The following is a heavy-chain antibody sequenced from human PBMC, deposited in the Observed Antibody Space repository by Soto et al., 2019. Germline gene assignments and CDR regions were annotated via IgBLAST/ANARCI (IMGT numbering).Heavy chain of an antibody. J-gene: IGHJ3*02. CDR1: GGSISSGGYY. V-gene: IGHV4-31*03. Sequence: SETLSLTCTVSGGSISSGGYYWSWIRQYPGKGLEWIGCIYYSGSTYYNPSLKSRVTISVDTSKNQFSLKLSSVTAADTAVYYCARGEYYYDSTGAFDIWGQGTMVTVSS. CDR3: ARGEYYYDSTGAFDI. D-gene: IGHD3-22*01. CDR2: IYYSGST.